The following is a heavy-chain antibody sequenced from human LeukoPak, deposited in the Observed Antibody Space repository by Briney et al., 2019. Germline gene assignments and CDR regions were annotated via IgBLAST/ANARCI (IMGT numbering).Heavy chain of an antibody. CDR3: ARSPEGSGTDY. D-gene: IGHD3-10*01. J-gene: IGHJ4*02. CDR1: GGSFSGYY. CDR2: INHSGST. V-gene: IGHV4-34*01. Sequence: SETLSLTCAVYGGSFSGYYWSWIRQPSGKGLEWIGEINHSGSTNYNPSLKSRVTISVDTSKNQFSLKLSSVTAADTAVYYCARSPEGSGTDYWGQGTLVTVSS.